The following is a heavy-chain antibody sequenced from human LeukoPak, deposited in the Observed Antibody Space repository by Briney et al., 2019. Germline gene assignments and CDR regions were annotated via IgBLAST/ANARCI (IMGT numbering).Heavy chain of an antibody. CDR3: ATSYYYGAGGFDY. D-gene: IGHD3-10*01. CDR2: IYYSGST. V-gene: IGHV4-59*08. J-gene: IGHJ4*02. Sequence: SETLSLTCTVSGVSISSYYWSWIRQPPGKGLEWIGYIYYSGSTNYNPSLKSRVTISVDTSKNQFSLKLSSVTAADTAVYYCATSYYYGAGGFDYWGQGTLVTVSS. CDR1: GVSISSYY.